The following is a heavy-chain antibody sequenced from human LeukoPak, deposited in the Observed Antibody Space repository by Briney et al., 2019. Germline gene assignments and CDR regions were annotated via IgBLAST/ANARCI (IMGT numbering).Heavy chain of an antibody. CDR2: INTNTGNP. CDR1: GYTFTSYA. J-gene: IGHJ3*02. Sequence: ASVKVSCKASGYTFTSYAMNWVRQAPGQGLEWMGWINTNTGNPTYAQGFTGRFVFSLDTSVSTAYLQISSLKAEDTAVYYCARETIAAAPDGLRPFDIWGQGTMVTVSS. V-gene: IGHV7-4-1*02. CDR3: ARETIAAAPDGLRPFDI. D-gene: IGHD6-13*01.